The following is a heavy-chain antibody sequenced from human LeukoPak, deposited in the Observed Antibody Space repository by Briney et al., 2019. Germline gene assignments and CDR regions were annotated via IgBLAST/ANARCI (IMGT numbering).Heavy chain of an antibody. Sequence: HWVRXAXGXGLEWMGLINPSGGSTSYAQKFQGRVTMARDTSTSTVYMELSSLRSEDTAVYYCASTLYCSGGSCWGAFDIWGQGTMVTVSS. J-gene: IGHJ3*02. D-gene: IGHD2-15*01. V-gene: IGHV1-46*01. CDR3: ASTLYCSGGSCWGAFDI. CDR2: INPSGGST.